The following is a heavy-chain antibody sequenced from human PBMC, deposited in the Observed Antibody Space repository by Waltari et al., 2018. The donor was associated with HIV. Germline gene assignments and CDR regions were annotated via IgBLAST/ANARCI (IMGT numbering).Heavy chain of an antibody. CDR2: ISYSGST. Sequence: LQLQESGPGLVQPSETLSLTCTVSGDSISSSSYYWGWIRQPPGKGLEWIGSISYSGSTYYNPSLKSRVTISVDTSKNQFSLKLSSVTAADTAVYYCARRAVVVTAKGPFDPWGQGTLVTVSS. J-gene: IGHJ5*02. CDR3: ARRAVVVTAKGPFDP. D-gene: IGHD2-21*02. CDR1: GDSISSSSYY. V-gene: IGHV4-39*01.